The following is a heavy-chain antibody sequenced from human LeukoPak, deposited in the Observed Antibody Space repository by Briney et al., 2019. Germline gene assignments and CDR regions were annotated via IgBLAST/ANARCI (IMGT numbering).Heavy chain of an antibody. V-gene: IGHV3-30*02. CDR3: AKDSSTWSNYFDY. Sequence: GGSLRLSCAASGFTFSNYVTHWGRHAPRKGLEWVAFIRYDGSNKYCADSVKGRFKISRDNSKNTLYLQMNSLRADDTAVYYCAKDSSTWSNYFDYWGQGTLVTVSS. J-gene: IGHJ4*02. CDR1: GFTFSNYV. CDR2: IRYDGSNK. D-gene: IGHD6-13*01.